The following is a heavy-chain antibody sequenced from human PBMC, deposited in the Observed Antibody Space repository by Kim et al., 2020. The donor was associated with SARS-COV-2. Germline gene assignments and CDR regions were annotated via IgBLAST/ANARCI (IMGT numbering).Heavy chain of an antibody. CDR1: GFTFSSYA. CDR3: VKTLLEMATIGSSDFDY. D-gene: IGHD5-12*01. CDR2: ISSNGGST. J-gene: IGHJ4*02. V-gene: IGHV3-64D*09. Sequence: GGSLRLSCSASGFTFSSYAMHWVRQAPGKGLEYVSAISSNGGSTYYADSVKGRFTISRDNSKNTLYLQMSSLRAEDTAVYYCVKTLLEMATIGSSDFDYWGQGTLVTVSS.